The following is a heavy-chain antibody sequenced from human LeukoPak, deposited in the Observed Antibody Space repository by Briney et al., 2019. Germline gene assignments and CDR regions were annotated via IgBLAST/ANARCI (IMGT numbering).Heavy chain of an antibody. CDR1: GFTFNTYD. D-gene: IGHD4-17*01. Sequence: PGRSLRLSCAASGFTFNTYDIHWVRQAPGKGLEWVSGISHNGGYKSYAGSVRGRFTVSRDNSKNTLYLQMNSLRAEDTAIYYCARDLAVTTNNSYRGYWGQGTLVTVSS. CDR3: ARDLAVTTNNSYRGY. J-gene: IGHJ4*02. V-gene: IGHV3-30*03. CDR2: ISHNGGYK.